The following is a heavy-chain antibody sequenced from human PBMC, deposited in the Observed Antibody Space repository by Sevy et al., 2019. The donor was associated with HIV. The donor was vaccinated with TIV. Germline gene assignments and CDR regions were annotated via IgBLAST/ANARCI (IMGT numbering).Heavy chain of an antibody. CDR2: ISGSGGSGTKT. CDR3: ARKYDSSGYFDY. J-gene: IGHJ4*02. Sequence: GGSLRLSCAASGFTFSNYAMNWVRQAPGKGLEWVSGISGSGGSGTKTNYADSVKGRFTISRDDSKNSLFLQLNSLRAEDTAIYYCARKYDSSGYFDYWCQGTLVTVSS. CDR1: GFTFSNYA. V-gene: IGHV3-23*01. D-gene: IGHD3-22*01.